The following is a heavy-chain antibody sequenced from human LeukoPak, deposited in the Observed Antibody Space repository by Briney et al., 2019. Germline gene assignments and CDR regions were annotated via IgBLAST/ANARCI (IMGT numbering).Heavy chain of an antibody. J-gene: IGHJ6*03. V-gene: IGHV4-61*02. CDR3: ARHDFLYRADYMDV. Sequence: PSETLSLTCTVSGGSISSGSYYWSWIRQPAGKGLEWIGRIYTSGSTNYNPSLKSRVTISVDTSKNQFSLKLSSVTAADTAVYYCARHDFLYRADYMDVWGKGTTVTVSS. CDR2: IYTSGST. CDR1: GGSISSGSYY. D-gene: IGHD3-3*01.